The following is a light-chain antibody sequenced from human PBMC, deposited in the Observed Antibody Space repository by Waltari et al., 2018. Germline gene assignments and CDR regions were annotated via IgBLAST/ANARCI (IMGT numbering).Light chain of an antibody. CDR2: RNN. J-gene: IGLJ2*01. V-gene: IGLV1-47*01. CDR3: AAWDDSLSAYVV. CDR1: SSNIGSNY. Sequence: QSVLTQPPSASGPPGPRVTISCSGSSSNIGSNYVYWYQQPPGTAPKLLIYRNNRRPSGVPDRFSGSKSGTSASLAISGLRSEDEADYYCAAWDDSLSAYVVFGGGTKLTVL.